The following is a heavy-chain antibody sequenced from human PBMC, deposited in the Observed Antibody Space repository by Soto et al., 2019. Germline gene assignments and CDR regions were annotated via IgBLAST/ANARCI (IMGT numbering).Heavy chain of an antibody. D-gene: IGHD3-10*01. CDR1: GFTFSSYA. Sequence: GGSLRLSCAASGFTFSSYAMSWVRQAPGKGLEWVSAISGSGGSTYYADSVKDRFTISRDNSKNTLYLQMNSLRAEDTAVYYCAKTSRITMVRGVYVDYWGQGTLVT. CDR2: ISGSGGST. J-gene: IGHJ4*02. CDR3: AKTSRITMVRGVYVDY. V-gene: IGHV3-23*01.